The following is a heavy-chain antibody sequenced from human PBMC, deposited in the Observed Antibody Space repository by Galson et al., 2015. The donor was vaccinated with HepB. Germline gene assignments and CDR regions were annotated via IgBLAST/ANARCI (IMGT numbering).Heavy chain of an antibody. CDR1: GFSLRIFA. CDR3: ARGGIYGENYYYNGLDV. CDR2: IWHDATKK. D-gene: IGHD5-24*01. V-gene: IGHV3-33*08. J-gene: IGHJ6*02. Sequence: SLRLSCAASGFSLRIFAMHWVRQAPGKGLEWLSLIWHDATKKYYADSVQGRFDISRDNSKNALYLQMDNPSADDTAVYYCARGGIYGENYYYNGLDVWGQGTTVTVSS.